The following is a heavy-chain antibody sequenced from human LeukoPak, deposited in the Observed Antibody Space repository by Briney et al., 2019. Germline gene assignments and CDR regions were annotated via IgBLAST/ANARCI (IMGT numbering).Heavy chain of an antibody. CDR1: GYTFTSYA. CDR2: INAGNGNT. Sequence: ASVKVSCEASGYTFTSYAMHWVRQAPGQRLEWMGWINAGNGNTNYAQKLQGRVTMTTDTYTSTAYMELRSLRSDDTAVYYCASSDGKYFQHWGQGTLVTVSS. V-gene: IGHV1-3*01. J-gene: IGHJ1*01. CDR3: ASSDGKYFQH. D-gene: IGHD1-1*01.